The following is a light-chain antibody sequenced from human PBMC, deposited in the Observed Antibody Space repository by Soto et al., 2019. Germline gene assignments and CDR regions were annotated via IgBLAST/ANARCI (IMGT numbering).Light chain of an antibody. CDR1: SSDVGSYNY. CDR3: SSDAGRNSYV. V-gene: IGLV2-8*01. CDR2: EVS. Sequence: QSVLTQPPSASGSPGQSVTISCTGTSSDVGSYNYVSWYQQHPGKAPKLMIYEVSKRPSGVPDRFSGSKSGNTASLTGSGLQAEDEADYYCSSDAGRNSYVFGTGTKVTVL. J-gene: IGLJ1*01.